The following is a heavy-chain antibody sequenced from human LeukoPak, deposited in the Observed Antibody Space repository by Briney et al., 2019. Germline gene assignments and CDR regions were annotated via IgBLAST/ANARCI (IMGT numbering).Heavy chain of an antibody. D-gene: IGHD6-6*01. J-gene: IGHJ4*02. V-gene: IGHV3-33*01. Sequence: GGSLRLSCAASGFTFSGYGMHWVRQAPGKGLEWVALISYDGSNKYYADSVKGRFTISRDNSKNTLYLQMNSLRVEDTAVFYCARDTGSSGLAYWGQGTLVTVSS. CDR1: GFTFSGYG. CDR2: ISYDGSNK. CDR3: ARDTGSSGLAY.